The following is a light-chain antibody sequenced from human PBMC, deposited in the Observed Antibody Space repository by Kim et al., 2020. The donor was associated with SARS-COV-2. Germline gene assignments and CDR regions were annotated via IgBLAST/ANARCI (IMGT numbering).Light chain of an antibody. Sequence: GQGATVSRSGRSTNIGSNTVSWSRQLPGTAPKLLIYSNDRRPSAVPDRFSGSKSGTSASLAISGLQSEDEAEYYCAAWDDSLNGWVFGGGTQLTVL. CDR3: AAWDDSLNGWV. J-gene: IGLJ3*02. V-gene: IGLV1-44*01. CDR2: SND. CDR1: STNIGSNT.